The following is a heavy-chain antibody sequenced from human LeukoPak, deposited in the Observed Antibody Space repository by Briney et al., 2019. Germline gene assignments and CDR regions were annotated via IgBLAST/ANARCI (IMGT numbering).Heavy chain of an antibody. CDR2: IYYSGST. J-gene: IGHJ4*02. CDR1: GGSISNGDYY. Sequence: SETLSFTCTVSGGSISNGDYYWSWIRQHPGKGLEWIGYIYYSGSTYYNPSLETRVSLSVDTSKSQFSLKVSSVTAADTAVYYCARDFNSGYGPFDSWGQGTLVTVSS. V-gene: IGHV4-31*02. D-gene: IGHD5-12*01. CDR3: ARDFNSGYGPFDS.